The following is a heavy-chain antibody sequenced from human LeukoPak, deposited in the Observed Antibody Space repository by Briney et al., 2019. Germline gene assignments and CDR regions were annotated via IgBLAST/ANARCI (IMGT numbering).Heavy chain of an antibody. Sequence: SETLSLTCSVSGYSISSGYYWAWIRQPPGKGLEWIASIYQSGTTYYNPSLKSRVTISVDTSKNQSSLKLSSVTAADTAVYNCARARGSGIYFDYWGQGTLVTVSS. J-gene: IGHJ4*02. CDR3: ARARGSGIYFDY. CDR1: GYSISSGYY. CDR2: IYQSGTT. V-gene: IGHV4-38-2*02. D-gene: IGHD3-10*01.